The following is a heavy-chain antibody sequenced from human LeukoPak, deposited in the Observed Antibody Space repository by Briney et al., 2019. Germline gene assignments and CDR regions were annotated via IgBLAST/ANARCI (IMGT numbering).Heavy chain of an antibody. CDR1: GFSFSTDE. Sequence: PGGSLRLSCAASGFSFSTDEMNWVRQAPGKGLEWVSDITISGNTRNYADSVKGRFTISRDNARNSLYLQMNSLRVEDTAVYYCARGDPYADLWGQGTLVTVAS. D-gene: IGHD2-2*01. CDR3: ARGDPYADL. J-gene: IGHJ5*02. CDR2: ITISGNTR. V-gene: IGHV3-48*03.